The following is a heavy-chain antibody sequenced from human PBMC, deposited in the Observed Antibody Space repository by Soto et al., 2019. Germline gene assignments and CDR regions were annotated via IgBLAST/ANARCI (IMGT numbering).Heavy chain of an antibody. CDR2: ISGSGGST. CDR1: GFTFSSYA. CDR3: ANSRVGKWLPFRLYGMDV. J-gene: IGHJ6*02. V-gene: IGHV3-23*01. D-gene: IGHD5-12*01. Sequence: PGGSLRLSCAASGFTFSSYAMSWVRQAPGKGLEWVSAISGSGGSTYYADSVKGRFTISRDNSKNTLYLQMNSLRAEDTAVYYCANSRVGKWLPFRLYGMDVWGQGTTVTVSS.